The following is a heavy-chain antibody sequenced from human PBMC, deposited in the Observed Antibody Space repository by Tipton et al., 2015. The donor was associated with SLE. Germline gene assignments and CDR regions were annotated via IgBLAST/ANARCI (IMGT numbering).Heavy chain of an antibody. V-gene: IGHV3-9*01. CDR3: ARGGARDLWY. D-gene: IGHD2-21*01. J-gene: IGHJ4*02. Sequence: SLRLSCSASGFAFDDYAMHWVRQVPGKGLEWVSGITWNSGDIGYADSVKGRFTISRDNAKNSLFLQMNSLRVDDTAVYYCARGGARDLWYWGQGTLVTVSS. CDR1: GFAFDDYA. CDR2: ITWNSGDI.